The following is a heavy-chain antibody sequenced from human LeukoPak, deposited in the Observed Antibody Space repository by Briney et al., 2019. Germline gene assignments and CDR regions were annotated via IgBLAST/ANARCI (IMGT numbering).Heavy chain of an antibody. J-gene: IGHJ4*02. Sequence: SETLSLTCTVSGDSTSNINYYWGWIRQPPGKGLEWIGSIYYSGNTYYNPSLKSRVTISVDTSKNQFSLKLSSVTAADTAVYYCASQRNDYYDSSGHDYWGQGTLVTVSS. D-gene: IGHD3-22*01. V-gene: IGHV4-39*01. CDR1: GDSTSNINYY. CDR3: ASQRNDYYDSSGHDY. CDR2: IYYSGNT.